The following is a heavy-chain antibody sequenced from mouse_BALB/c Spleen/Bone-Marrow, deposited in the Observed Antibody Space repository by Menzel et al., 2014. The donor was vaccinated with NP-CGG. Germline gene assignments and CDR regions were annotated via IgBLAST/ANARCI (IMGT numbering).Heavy chain of an antibody. CDR2: IDPANGFA. V-gene: IGHV14-3*02. CDR1: GFNIKDTY. J-gene: IGHJ4*01. D-gene: IGHD2-10*01. CDR3: ARAYYGNYPYVMDY. Sequence: VQLQQSGAELVKPGASVKLSCTASGFNIKDTYIHWVNQRPEQGLEWIGRIDPANGFAKYDPRFQGKATITADTSSNPAYLHLSSLTSEDTAVYYCARAYYGNYPYVMDYWGQGTSVTVSS.